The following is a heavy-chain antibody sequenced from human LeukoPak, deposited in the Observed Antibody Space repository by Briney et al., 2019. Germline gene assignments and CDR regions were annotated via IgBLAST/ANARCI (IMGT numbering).Heavy chain of an antibody. CDR3: ARGGTRPDYYFDY. CDR2: IYHSGST. D-gene: IGHD2-2*01. CDR1: GGSISSGGYS. V-gene: IGHV4-30-2*01. J-gene: IGHJ4*02. Sequence: SQTLSLTCAVSGGSISSGGYSWSWIRQPPGKGLEWIGYIYHSGSTYYNPSLKSRVTISVDRSKNQFSLKLSSVTAADTAVYYCARGGTRPDYYFDYWDQGTLLTVSS.